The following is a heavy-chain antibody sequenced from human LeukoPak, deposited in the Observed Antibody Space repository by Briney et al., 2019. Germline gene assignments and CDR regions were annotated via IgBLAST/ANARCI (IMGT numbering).Heavy chain of an antibody. CDR1: GYTFTTYA. V-gene: IGHV1-69*10. D-gene: IGHD3-22*01. J-gene: IGHJ5*02. Sequence: GASVKVSCKASGYTFTTYAINWVRQAPGQGLEWMGGIIPILGTANYAQKFQGRVTITADKSTSTAYMELSSLRSEDTAVYYCARKVPNDSSGYYYRGQFDPWGQGTLVTVSS. CDR2: IIPILGTA. CDR3: ARKVPNDSSGYYYRGQFDP.